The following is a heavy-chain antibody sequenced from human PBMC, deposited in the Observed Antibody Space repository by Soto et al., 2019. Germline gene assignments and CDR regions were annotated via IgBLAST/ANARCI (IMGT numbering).Heavy chain of an antibody. CDR3: ARDGYNSGLDY. CDR2: IYHSGST. CDR1: GGSISSGGYS. V-gene: IGHV4-30-2*01. Sequence: SETLSLTCAVSGGSISSGGYSWSWIRQPLGKGLEWIGYIYHSGSTYYNPSLKSRVTISVDRSKNQFSLKLSSVTAADTAVYYCARDGYNSGLDYWGQGTLVTVSS. D-gene: IGHD5-12*01. J-gene: IGHJ4*02.